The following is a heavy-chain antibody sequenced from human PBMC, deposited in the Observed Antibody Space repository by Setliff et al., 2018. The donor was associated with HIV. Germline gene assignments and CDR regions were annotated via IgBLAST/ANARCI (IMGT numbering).Heavy chain of an antibody. V-gene: IGHV4-59*01. Sequence: SETLSLTCSVSGGSFSGYYWSWIRQPPGKGLEWIGYIYIYNSGSTNYNPSLTSRVTISADTSRNQFSLKLTSVTAADTAIYYCARGVNFDYWGQGTLVTVSS. J-gene: IGHJ4*02. CDR1: GGSFSGYY. CDR3: ARGVNFDY. CDR2: IYIYNSGST. D-gene: IGHD3-3*01.